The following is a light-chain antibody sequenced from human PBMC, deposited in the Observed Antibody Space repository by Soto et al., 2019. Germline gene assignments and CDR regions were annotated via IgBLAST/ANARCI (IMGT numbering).Light chain of an antibody. Sequence: EIVLTQSPGTLSLFPGERATLSCRASQSVSSSHLAWYQQKPGQAPRLLIYGASSRATGIPDRFSGGGSGTDFTLTISRLEPEDFAVYYCQQYGSSLTWTFGQGTKVEIK. CDR2: GAS. CDR3: QQYGSSLTWT. CDR1: QSVSSSH. V-gene: IGKV3-20*01. J-gene: IGKJ1*01.